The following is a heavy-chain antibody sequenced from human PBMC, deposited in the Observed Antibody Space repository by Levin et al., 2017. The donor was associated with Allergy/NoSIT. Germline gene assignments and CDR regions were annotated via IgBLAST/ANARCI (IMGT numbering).Heavy chain of an antibody. Sequence: ASVKVSCRASGYTFVGYYMHWLRQAPGQGLEWMGWINPNSGDTHYAQKFQGRVTMTRDTSISTAYMELSSLRSDDTAVYYCARAGIVVAGAIDYWGQGTLVTVSS. V-gene: IGHV1-2*02. J-gene: IGHJ4*02. CDR1: GYTFVGYY. CDR2: INPNSGDT. D-gene: IGHD6-19*01. CDR3: ARAGIVVAGAIDY.